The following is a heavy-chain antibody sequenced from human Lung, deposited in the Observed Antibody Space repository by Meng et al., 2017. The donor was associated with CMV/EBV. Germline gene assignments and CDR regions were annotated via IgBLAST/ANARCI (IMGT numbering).Heavy chain of an antibody. Sequence: GGSLRLXXVASGFTLVRYHMHWVRQAPGKGLEWVAFIWYDGGNKFYADSVKGRFTISRDNSKNTLYLQMNNVGADDAAIYFCARARYDTSHYPVYYYYGMDVWGLGTTVTVSS. CDR1: GFTLVRYH. V-gene: IGHV3-33*01. CDR3: ARARYDTSHYPVYYYYGMDV. D-gene: IGHD3-22*01. CDR2: IWYDGGNK. J-gene: IGHJ6*02.